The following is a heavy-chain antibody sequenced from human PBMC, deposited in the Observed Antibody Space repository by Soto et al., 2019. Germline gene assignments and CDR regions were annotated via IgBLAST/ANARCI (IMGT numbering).Heavy chain of an antibody. Sequence: PSETLSPTCTVSGDPIKTYFWSWVRLPPRKGLQRIGEIDHSGTTNDHPALKSRVTMLGDTSKSQFSLSLSSVSAADTAVYYCANLIGSHSSYYHDYWGQGTLVTVSS. CDR3: ANLIGSHSSYYHDY. CDR1: GDPIKTYF. D-gene: IGHD1-26*01. J-gene: IGHJ4*02. V-gene: IGHV4-59*04. CDR2: IDHSGTT.